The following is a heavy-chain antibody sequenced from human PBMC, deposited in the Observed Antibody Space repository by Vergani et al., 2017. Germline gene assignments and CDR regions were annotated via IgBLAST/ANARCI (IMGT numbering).Heavy chain of an antibody. Sequence: QVQLVQSGAEVKKPGSSVKVSCKASGGTFSSYTISWVRQAPGQGLEWMGGFDPEDGETIYAQKFQGRVTMTEDTSTDTAYMELSSLRSEDTAVYYCATAHRDAFDIWGQGTMVTVSS. V-gene: IGHV1-24*01. CDR1: GGTFSSYT. J-gene: IGHJ3*02. CDR2: FDPEDGET. CDR3: ATAHRDAFDI.